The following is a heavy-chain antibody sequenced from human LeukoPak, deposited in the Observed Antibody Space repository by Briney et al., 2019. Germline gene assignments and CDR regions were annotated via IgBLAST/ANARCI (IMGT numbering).Heavy chain of an antibody. J-gene: IGHJ4*02. CDR3: ARGGYDFWSGYYNGDY. Sequence: SETLSLTCTVSGGSISSYYWSWIRQPPGKGLEWIGYIYYSGSTNYNPSLKSRVTISVDTSKNQFSLKLSSVTAADTAVYYCARGGYDFWSGYYNGDYWGQGTLVTVSS. CDR1: GGSISSYY. V-gene: IGHV4-59*01. CDR2: IYYSGST. D-gene: IGHD3-3*01.